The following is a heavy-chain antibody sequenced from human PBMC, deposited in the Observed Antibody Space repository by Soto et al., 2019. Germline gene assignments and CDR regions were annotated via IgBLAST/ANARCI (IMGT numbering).Heavy chain of an antibody. V-gene: IGHV1-18*04. CDR1: GYYFSSYG. Sequence: QVQLVQPGAEVKKPGASVKVSCKASGYYFSSYGISWVRQAPGQGLEWMGWISASNGNRDYAQQFQGRVTMTSDTSRTTAAMYLRSRRSDDTAVYYRVMEPQRNDYWGQGTTVNVSS. CDR2: ISASNGNR. CDR3: VMEPQRNDY. D-gene: IGHD1-26*01. J-gene: IGHJ4*02.